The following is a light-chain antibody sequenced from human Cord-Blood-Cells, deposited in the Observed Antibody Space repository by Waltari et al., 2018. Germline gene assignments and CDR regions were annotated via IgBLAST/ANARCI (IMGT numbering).Light chain of an antibody. CDR3: SSYTSSSTYV. CDR1: SSDVGDYTY. J-gene: IGLJ1*01. Sequence: QSALTQPASVSGSPGQSITISCTGTSSDVGDYTYVSWYQQHPGKAPKLMIYDVSKRPSGVSNRFSGSKSGNTASLTISGLQAEDEADYYCSSYTSSSTYVFGTGTKVTVL. V-gene: IGLV2-14*01. CDR2: DVS.